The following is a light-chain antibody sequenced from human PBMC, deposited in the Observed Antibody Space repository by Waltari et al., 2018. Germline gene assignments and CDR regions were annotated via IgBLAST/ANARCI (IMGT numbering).Light chain of an antibody. Sequence: QSLLTQPPSASGTPGQRVIISCSGSRSNIGSNTVNWFQQLPGPAPKLLIYSNDERPSGVPDRFSGSKSGTSASLAISGLQSEDEADYYCAAWDASLNGWMFGGGTKLTVL. CDR3: AAWDASLNGWM. CDR2: SND. CDR1: RSNIGSNT. V-gene: IGLV1-44*01. J-gene: IGLJ3*02.